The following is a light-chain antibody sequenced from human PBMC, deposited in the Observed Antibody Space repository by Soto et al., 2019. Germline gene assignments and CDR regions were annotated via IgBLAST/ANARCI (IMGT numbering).Light chain of an antibody. V-gene: IGLV7-46*01. CDR3: LLSYSGARGI. Sequence: QAVVTQEPSLTVSPGGTVAVTCGSSTGAVTSGHYPYWFQQKPGQAPKTLIFDTDHKQSWTPARFSGSLLGGKAALTLSGAQPEDEAEYYCLLSYSGARGIFGPGTKLTVL. CDR2: DTD. J-gene: IGLJ1*01. CDR1: TGAVTSGHY.